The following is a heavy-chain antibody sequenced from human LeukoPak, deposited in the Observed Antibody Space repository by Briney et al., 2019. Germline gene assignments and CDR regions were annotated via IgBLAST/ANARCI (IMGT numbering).Heavy chain of an antibody. CDR1: GYTFTGYY. D-gene: IGHD1-1*01. CDR3: ARESVQLERQLDY. Sequence: GASVKVSCKASGYTFTGYYMHWVRQAPGQGLEWMGWINPNSGGTNYAQKFQGRVTMTRDTSISTAYMELSRLRSDDTAVYYCARESVQLERQLDYWGQGTLVTVSS. V-gene: IGHV1-2*02. CDR2: INPNSGGT. J-gene: IGHJ4*02.